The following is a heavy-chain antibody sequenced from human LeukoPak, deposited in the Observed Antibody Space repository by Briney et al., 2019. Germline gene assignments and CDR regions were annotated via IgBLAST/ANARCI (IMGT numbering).Heavy chain of an antibody. Sequence: GESLKISCKGSGYSFTSYWIGWVRQMPGKGLEWMGIIYPGDSDTTYSPSFQGQVTTSADKSISTAYLQWSSLKASDTAMYYCARLISSPYCSGGSCYSAHNWYDPWGQGTLVTVSS. CDR3: ARLISSPYCSGGSCYSAHNWYDP. J-gene: IGHJ5*02. V-gene: IGHV5-51*01. CDR2: IYPGDSDT. CDR1: GYSFTSYW. D-gene: IGHD2-15*01.